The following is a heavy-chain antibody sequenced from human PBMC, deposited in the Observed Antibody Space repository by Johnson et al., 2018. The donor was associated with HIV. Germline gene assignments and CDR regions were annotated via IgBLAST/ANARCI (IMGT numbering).Heavy chain of an antibody. CDR1: GFTFSSYW. Sequence: VQLVESGGGVVQPGRSLRLSCAASGFTFSSYWMHWVRQAPGKGLVWVSRINSDGSSTSYADSVKGRFTISRDNAKNTLYLQMNSLRAEDTAVYYCARGTPYGGNSWDFDIWGQGTMVTVSS. J-gene: IGHJ3*02. CDR2: INSDGSST. CDR3: ARGTPYGGNSWDFDI. V-gene: IGHV3-74*02. D-gene: IGHD4-23*01.